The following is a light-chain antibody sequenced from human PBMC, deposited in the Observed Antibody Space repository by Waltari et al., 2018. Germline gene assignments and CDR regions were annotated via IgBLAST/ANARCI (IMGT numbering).Light chain of an antibody. CDR2: YNSDSEK. Sequence: QPVLTQPPSSSASPGESARLTCTLPSDFNVGDFIIYWYQQRPGSPPRFLLYYNSDSEKAQGSGVPRCFSGSKEASANAGILLISGLQSEDEADYYCMFWPSNVWVFGGGTKLTVL. J-gene: IGLJ3*02. CDR1: SDFNVGDFI. CDR3: MFWPSNVWV. V-gene: IGLV5-37*01.